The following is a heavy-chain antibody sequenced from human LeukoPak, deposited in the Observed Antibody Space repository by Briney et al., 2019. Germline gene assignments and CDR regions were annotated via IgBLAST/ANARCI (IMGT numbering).Heavy chain of an antibody. J-gene: IGHJ5*02. V-gene: IGHV4-38-2*01. CDR3: ARTLWFGEFRFDP. CDR1: GYSISSGYY. CDR2: IYHSGST. Sequence: SETLSLTCAVSGYSISSGYYWGWLRQPPGKGLEWIGSIYHSGSTYYNPSLKSRVTISVDTSKNQFSLKLSSVTAADTAVYYCARTLWFGEFRFDPWGQGTLVTVSS. D-gene: IGHD3-10*01.